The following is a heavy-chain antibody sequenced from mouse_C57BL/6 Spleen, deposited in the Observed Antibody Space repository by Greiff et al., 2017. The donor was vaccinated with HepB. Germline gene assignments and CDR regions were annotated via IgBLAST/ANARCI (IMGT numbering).Heavy chain of an antibody. D-gene: IGHD2-10*02. CDR2: IYPGSGNT. CDR1: GYSFTSYY. Sequence: VQLQQSGPELVKPGASVKISCKASGYSFTSYYIHWVKQRPGQGLEWIGWIYPGSGNTKYNEKFKGKATLTADTSSSTAYMQLSSLTSEDSAVYYCARRYGNPYWYFDVWGTGTTVTVSS. V-gene: IGHV1-66*01. CDR3: ARRYGNPYWYFDV. J-gene: IGHJ1*03.